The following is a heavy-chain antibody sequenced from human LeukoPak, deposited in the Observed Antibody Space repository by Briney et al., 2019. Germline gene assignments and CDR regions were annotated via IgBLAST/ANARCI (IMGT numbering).Heavy chain of an antibody. Sequence: SETLSLTCTVSGGSISSYYWSWIRQPPGKGLEWIGYIYYSGSTNYNPSLKSRVTISVDTSKNQFSLKLSSVTAADTAVYYCARGGFWSGVDYWGQGTLVTVSS. D-gene: IGHD3-3*01. V-gene: IGHV4-59*01. CDR3: ARGGFWSGVDY. CDR1: GGSISSYY. CDR2: IYYSGST. J-gene: IGHJ4*02.